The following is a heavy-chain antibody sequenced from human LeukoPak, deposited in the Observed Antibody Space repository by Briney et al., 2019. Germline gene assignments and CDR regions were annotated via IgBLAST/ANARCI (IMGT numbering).Heavy chain of an antibody. Sequence: GGSLRLSCAASGFTFSKYYMRWVRQAPGKGLEWVANIKQDGSEKYYVDSVKGRFTISRDNAKNSLYLQMNSLRAEDTAVYYCARDGWSPDYWGQGTLVTVSS. CDR1: GFTFSKYY. V-gene: IGHV3-7*01. CDR2: IKQDGSEK. CDR3: ARDGWSPDY. J-gene: IGHJ4*02.